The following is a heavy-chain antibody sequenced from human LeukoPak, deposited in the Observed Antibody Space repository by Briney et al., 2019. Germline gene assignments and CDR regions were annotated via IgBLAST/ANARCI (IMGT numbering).Heavy chain of an antibody. Sequence: GASVKVSCKASGGTFSGYAISWVRQAPGQGLEWMGGIIPIFGTANYAQKFQGRVTMTTDTSTNTAYMELRSLRSDDTAVYYCARAPRGDVVVPDASTFDPWGQGTLVTVSS. CDR1: GGTFSGYA. D-gene: IGHD2-2*01. V-gene: IGHV1-69*05. CDR3: ARAPRGDVVVPDASTFDP. CDR2: IIPIFGTA. J-gene: IGHJ5*02.